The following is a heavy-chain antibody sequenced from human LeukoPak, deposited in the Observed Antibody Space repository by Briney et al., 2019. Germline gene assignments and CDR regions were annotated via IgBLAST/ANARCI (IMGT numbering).Heavy chain of an antibody. D-gene: IGHD3-3*01. V-gene: IGHV3-30*02. CDR3: AKDRYDFWSGFPLPMDV. Sequence: GGSLRLSCAASGFSFSDYGMHWVRQAPGKGLEWVAFIRYGGSDKYYADSVKGRFTISRDNSKTTLYLQMNSLRAEDTAVYYCAKDRYDFWSGFPLPMDVWGKGTTVTVSS. CDR1: GFSFSDYG. J-gene: IGHJ6*03. CDR2: IRYGGSDK.